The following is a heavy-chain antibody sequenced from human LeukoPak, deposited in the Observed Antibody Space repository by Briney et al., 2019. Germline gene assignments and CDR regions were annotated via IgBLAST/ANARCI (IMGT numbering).Heavy chain of an antibody. V-gene: IGHV1-69*04. CDR2: IIPILGIA. D-gene: IGHD6-13*01. J-gene: IGHJ4*02. CDR3: ARPGESYSLDY. CDR1: GGTFSSYA. Sequence: GASVKVSCKASGGTFSSYAISWVRQAPGQGLEWMGRIIPILGIANYAQKFQSRVTITADKSTSTAYMELSSLRSEDTAVYYCARPGESYSLDYWGQGTLVTVSS.